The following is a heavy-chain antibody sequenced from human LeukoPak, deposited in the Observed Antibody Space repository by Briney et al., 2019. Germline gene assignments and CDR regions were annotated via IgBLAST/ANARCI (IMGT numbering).Heavy chain of an antibody. CDR3: APMGGWGTYPLDY. CDR1: GFTFSSYT. CDR2: ISADGGRT. D-gene: IGHD3-16*01. Sequence: GGSQRLSCAASGFTFSSYTMSWVRQAPGKGVEWVSAISADGGRTTYADSVKGRFTISRDNSKNTLYLQMNSLRVDDTAVYYCAPMGGWGTYPLDYWGQGPLVTVSS. V-gene: IGHV3-23*01. J-gene: IGHJ4*02.